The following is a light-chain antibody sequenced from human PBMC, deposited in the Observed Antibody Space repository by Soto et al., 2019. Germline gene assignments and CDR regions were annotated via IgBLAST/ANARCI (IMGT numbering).Light chain of an antibody. CDR1: QSISSW. Sequence: DIQMTQSPSTLSASVGDRVTITCRASQSISSWLAWYQQKPGKAPKLLIYDASSLESGVPSRFSGSGSGTEFTLTISSLQPDDFATYYCQQYNSYRFTFGPGTKVDSK. CDR3: QQYNSYRFT. V-gene: IGKV1-5*01. CDR2: DAS. J-gene: IGKJ3*01.